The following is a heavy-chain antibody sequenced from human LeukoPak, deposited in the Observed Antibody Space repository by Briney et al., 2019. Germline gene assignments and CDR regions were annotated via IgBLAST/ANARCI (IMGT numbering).Heavy chain of an antibody. CDR1: GFSFTSYG. CDR3: AKDSGPHYYYYYMDV. V-gene: IGHV3-23*01. J-gene: IGHJ6*03. Sequence: PGGSLRLSCAASGFSFTSYGMSWVCQAPGKGLEWVSAISGSGLSIYYADSVKGRFTISRDNSKNTLYLQMNSLRAEDTAVYYCAKDSGPHYYYYYMDVWGKGTTVTVSS. CDR2: ISGSGLSI.